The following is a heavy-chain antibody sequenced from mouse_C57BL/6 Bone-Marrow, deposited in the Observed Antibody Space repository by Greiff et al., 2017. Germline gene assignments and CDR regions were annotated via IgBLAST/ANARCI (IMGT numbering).Heavy chain of an antibody. V-gene: IGHV14-1*01. CDR2: IDPEDGGT. Sequence: EVHLVESGPELVRPGASVKLSCTASGYNITDYYMHWVKQRPEQSLEWIGRIDPEDGGTDYDPKFQGKATMTVDTSSNTAYLELSSLTSEDTAFYYCSEYDWEFAYWGQGTLVTVSA. CDR3: SEYDWEFAY. J-gene: IGHJ3*01. D-gene: IGHD2-4*01. CDR1: GYNITDYY.